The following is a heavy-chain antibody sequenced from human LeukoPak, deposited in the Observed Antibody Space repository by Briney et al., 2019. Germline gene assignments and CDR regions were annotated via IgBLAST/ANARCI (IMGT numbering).Heavy chain of an antibody. V-gene: IGHV3-49*03. CDR3: TRDSANIVLMVYAIPPDY. Sequence: LSLTCAVYGGSLSGYYWSWIRQPPGKGLEWVGFIRSKAYGGTTEYAASVKGRFTISRDDSKSIAYLQMNSLKTEDTAVYYCTRDSANIVLMVYAIPPDYWGQGTLVTVSS. D-gene: IGHD2-8*01. J-gene: IGHJ4*02. CDR1: GGSLSGYY. CDR2: IRSKAYGGTT.